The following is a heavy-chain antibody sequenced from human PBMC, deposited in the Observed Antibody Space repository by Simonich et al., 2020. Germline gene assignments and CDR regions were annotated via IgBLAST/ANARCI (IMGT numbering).Heavy chain of an antibody. CDR3: ASTLFTASSSFAFDI. CDR1: GGSISSSSCY. Sequence: QLQLQESGPGLVKPSETLSLTCTVSGGSISSSSCYWGWIRQTPGKVLEWIGSIYYSGITHYNPSLKSRVPISVDTSKNQFSLKLSSVTAADTAVYYCASTLFTASSSFAFDIWGQGTMVTVSS. V-gene: IGHV4-39*01. CDR2: IYYSGIT. J-gene: IGHJ3*02. D-gene: IGHD6-6*01.